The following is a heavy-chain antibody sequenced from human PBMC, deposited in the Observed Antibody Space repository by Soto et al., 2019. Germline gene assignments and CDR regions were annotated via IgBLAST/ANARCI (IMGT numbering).Heavy chain of an antibody. D-gene: IGHD2-21*02. Sequence: ESLKISFKGSGYSFTSYWIGWVRQIPGKGLEWMGIIYPCDSDTRYSPSFQCQVTISAEKSITTAYLQWSSLKASDTDMYSCARRPQAYCGGDCYGFWFDPWGQGTLVIVSS. V-gene: IGHV5-51*01. J-gene: IGHJ5*02. CDR1: GYSFTSYW. CDR3: ARRPQAYCGGDCYGFWFDP. CDR2: IYPCDSDT.